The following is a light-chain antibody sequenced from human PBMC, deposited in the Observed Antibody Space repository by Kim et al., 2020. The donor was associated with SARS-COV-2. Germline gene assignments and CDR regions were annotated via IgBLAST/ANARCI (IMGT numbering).Light chain of an antibody. CDR1: QGISNY. Sequence: ASVEDRVTITCRASQGISNYLAWYQQKPGKVPKLLIYGASALQPGVPSRFSGSGSGTDFTLTISSLQPEDVATYYCQKYSIGPRTFGQGTKVEIK. CDR2: GAS. V-gene: IGKV1-27*01. J-gene: IGKJ1*01. CDR3: QKYSIGPRT.